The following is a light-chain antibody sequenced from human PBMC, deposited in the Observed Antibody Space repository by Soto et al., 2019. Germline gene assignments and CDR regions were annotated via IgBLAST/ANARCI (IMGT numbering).Light chain of an antibody. J-gene: IGKJ1*01. CDR3: QQYNSYWT. Sequence: DIQMTQSPSTLSASVGDRVTITCRASQSIGSWLAWYQQKPGEAPKLLIYDASSLESGVPSRFSGSGSGTEFTLTISSLQPDDLATYYCQQYNSYWTFGQGTKVDIK. CDR1: QSIGSW. V-gene: IGKV1-5*01. CDR2: DAS.